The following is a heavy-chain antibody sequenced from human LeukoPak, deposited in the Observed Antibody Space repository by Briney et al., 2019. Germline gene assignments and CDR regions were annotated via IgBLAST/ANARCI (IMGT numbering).Heavy chain of an antibody. CDR1: GFTFSSYA. Sequence: PGGSLRLSCAASGFTFSSYAMSWVRQAPGKGLEWVSAISGSGGSTYYADSVKGRFTISRDNSKNTLYLQMNSLRAEDTAVYYCAKDRMATTQISEFDHWGQGTLVTVSS. J-gene: IGHJ4*02. D-gene: IGHD5-24*01. V-gene: IGHV3-23*01. CDR3: AKDRMATTQISEFDH. CDR2: ISGSGGST.